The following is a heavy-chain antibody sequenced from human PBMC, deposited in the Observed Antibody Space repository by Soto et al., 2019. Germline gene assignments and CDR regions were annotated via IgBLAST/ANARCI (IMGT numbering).Heavy chain of an antibody. Sequence: SETLSLTCAVYGGSFSGYYWGWIRQTPGKGLEWMGSLSYSGSTHYSPSLKSRVTISMDTSKNQFYLKLSSVTAADTAMYYCARPGSTSGWFYFDNWGRGTLVTVSS. CDR1: GGSFSGYY. D-gene: IGHD6-19*01. CDR3: ARPGSTSGWFYFDN. CDR2: LSYSGST. J-gene: IGHJ4*02. V-gene: IGHV4-34*01.